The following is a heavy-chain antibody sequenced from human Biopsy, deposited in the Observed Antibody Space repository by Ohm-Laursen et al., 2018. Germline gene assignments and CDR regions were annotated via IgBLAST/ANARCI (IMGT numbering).Heavy chain of an antibody. Sequence: SQTLSLTWPVSGVSISTYYWSWIRQSPGRGLEWIAYIYYSGSTDYNPSLKSRVTISLDTSKDQFSLKLSSVTAADTAIYYCAREAIGVATAFDIWGQGTMVTVSS. V-gene: IGHV4-59*01. CDR2: IYYSGST. J-gene: IGHJ3*02. CDR3: AREAIGVATAFDI. CDR1: GVSISTYY. D-gene: IGHD5-12*01.